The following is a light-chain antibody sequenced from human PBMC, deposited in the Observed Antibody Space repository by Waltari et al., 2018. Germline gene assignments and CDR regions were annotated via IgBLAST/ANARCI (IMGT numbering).Light chain of an antibody. CDR1: QAISNA. Sequence: DIQLTQSPSSLSASVGDRVTITCRASQAISNALAWYQQRPGKAPILLVYAASNLASGVPPRFSGGGSGTDYTLTISSLQPEDFASYYRLHYRSPPRTFGHGTKVET. J-gene: IGKJ1*01. V-gene: IGKV1-NL1*01. CDR2: AAS. CDR3: LHYRSPPRT.